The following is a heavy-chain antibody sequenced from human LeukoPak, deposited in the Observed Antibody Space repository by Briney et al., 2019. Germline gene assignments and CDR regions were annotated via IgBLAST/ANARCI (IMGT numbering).Heavy chain of an antibody. Sequence: GASVKVSCKASGYTFTSYGITWVRQAPGQGLEWMGWISAHNDNTKYAQRLQGRVTMTTDTPTSTAYMELRSLRSDDTAVYYCARGVFHCSSTSCYRDLDYWGREPWSPSPQ. CDR1: GYTFTSYG. D-gene: IGHD2-2*02. CDR3: ARGVFHCSSTSCYRDLDY. V-gene: IGHV1-18*01. J-gene: IGHJ4*02. CDR2: ISAHNDNT.